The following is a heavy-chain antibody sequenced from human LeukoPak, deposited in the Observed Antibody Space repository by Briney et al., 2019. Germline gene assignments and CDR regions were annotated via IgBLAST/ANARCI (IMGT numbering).Heavy chain of an antibody. V-gene: IGHV3-23*01. J-gene: IGHJ4*02. Sequence: GGSLRLSCAASGFTFSSYAMSWVRQAPGKGLEWVSAISGSGDSTYYADSVKGRFTISRDNSKNTLYLQMNSLRAEDTAVYYCAKMARNYYDSSGYPYYFDYWGQGTLVTASS. CDR3: AKMARNYYDSSGYPYYFDY. CDR2: ISGSGDST. CDR1: GFTFSSYA. D-gene: IGHD3-22*01.